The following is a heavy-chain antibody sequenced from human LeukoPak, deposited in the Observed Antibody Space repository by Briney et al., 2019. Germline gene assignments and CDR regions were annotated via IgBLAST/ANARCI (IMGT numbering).Heavy chain of an antibody. Sequence: SETLSLTCTVSGGSISSGGYYWSWIRQPAGKGLEWIGRIYTSGSTNYHPSLKSRVTISVDTSKNQFSLKLSSVTAADTAVYYCARRSIAALWFDPWGQGTLVTVSS. J-gene: IGHJ5*02. D-gene: IGHD6-6*01. CDR3: ARRSIAALWFDP. V-gene: IGHV4-61*02. CDR1: GGSISSGGYY. CDR2: IYTSGST.